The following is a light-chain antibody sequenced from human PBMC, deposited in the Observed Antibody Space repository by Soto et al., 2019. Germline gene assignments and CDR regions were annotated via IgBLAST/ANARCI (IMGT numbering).Light chain of an antibody. CDR2: GAS. V-gene: IGKV3-20*01. J-gene: IGKJ2*01. CDR3: QQYGASPPYT. CDR1: QSVAFKY. Sequence: EMLLTQSPGTLSLSPGDRATLSCRASQSVAFKYLAWYQQRPGQAPRLLIYGASIRATGIPDRFSGSGSDTDFTLTISRLEPEDFAVYYCQQYGASPPYTFGQGTKLEIK.